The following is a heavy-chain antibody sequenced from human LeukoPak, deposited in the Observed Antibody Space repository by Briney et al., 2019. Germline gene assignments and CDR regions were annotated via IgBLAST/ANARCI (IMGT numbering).Heavy chain of an antibody. CDR2: ISSSSTI. CDR3: ARVWGSYYGYFDY. CDR1: GFTFSSYS. J-gene: IGHJ4*02. D-gene: IGHD1-26*01. V-gene: IGHV3-48*02. Sequence: GSLRLSCAASGFTFSSYSMNWVRQAPGKGLEWVSYISSSSTIYYADSVKGRFTISRDNAKNSLYLQMNSLRDEDTAVYYCARVWGSYYGYFDYWGQGTLVTVSS.